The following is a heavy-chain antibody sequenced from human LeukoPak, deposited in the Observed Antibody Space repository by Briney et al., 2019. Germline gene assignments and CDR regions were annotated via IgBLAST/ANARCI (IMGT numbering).Heavy chain of an antibody. CDR1: GFTFSSYA. CDR2: ISGSGGST. J-gene: IGHJ5*02. CDR3: ARSDYGGNLNWFDP. V-gene: IGHV3-23*01. D-gene: IGHD4-23*01. Sequence: GGSLRLSCAASGFTFSSYAMSWVRQAPGKGLEWVSAISGSGGSTYYADSVKGRFTISRDNSKNTLYLQMNSLRAEDTAVYYCARSDYGGNLNWFDPWGQGTLVTVSS.